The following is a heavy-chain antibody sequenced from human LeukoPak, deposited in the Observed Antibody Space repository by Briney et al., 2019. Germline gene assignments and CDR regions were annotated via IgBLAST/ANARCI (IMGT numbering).Heavy chain of an antibody. CDR2: ISAYNGNT. D-gene: IGHD5-24*01. CDR1: GYTFTSYG. J-gene: IGHJ6*03. Sequence: EASVKVSCKASGYTFTSYGISWVRQAPGQGLEWMGWISAYNGNTNYAQKLQGRVTMTTDTSTSTAYMELRSLRSDDTAVYYCAREVGWDGRDYYMDVWGKGTTVTVSS. CDR3: AREVGWDGRDYYMDV. V-gene: IGHV1-18*01.